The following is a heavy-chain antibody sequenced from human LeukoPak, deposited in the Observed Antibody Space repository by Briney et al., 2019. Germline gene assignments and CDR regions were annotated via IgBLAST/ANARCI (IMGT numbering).Heavy chain of an antibody. Sequence: GASVKVSCKASGYTFTSYDINWVRQATGQGLEWMGWMNPNSGNTGYAQKFQGRVTMTRNTSISTAYMELSSLRSEDTAVYYCARLIVVVPAAIRAEGGDGGTDLGTSDYWGQGTLVTVSS. D-gene: IGHD2-2*01. V-gene: IGHV1-8*01. J-gene: IGHJ4*02. CDR2: MNPNSGNT. CDR1: GYTFTSYD. CDR3: ARLIVVVPAAIRAEGGDGGTDLGTSDY.